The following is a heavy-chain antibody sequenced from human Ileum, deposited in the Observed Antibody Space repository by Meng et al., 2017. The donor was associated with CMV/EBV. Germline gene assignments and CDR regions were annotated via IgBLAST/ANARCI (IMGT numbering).Heavy chain of an antibody. D-gene: IGHD6-19*01. J-gene: IGHJ4*02. CDR2: ISVDGSNK. V-gene: IGHV3-30-3*02. Sequence: GCLVSYCVSRWVRAPRGEGLGWVGVISVDGSNKQYEDSVNRRFTISKDNSKNTLYLQMNSLTPEDTAVYYCAKEGKSSGWACNVDYWGLGTLVTVSS. CDR1: GCLVSYCV. CDR3: AKEGKSSGWACNVDY.